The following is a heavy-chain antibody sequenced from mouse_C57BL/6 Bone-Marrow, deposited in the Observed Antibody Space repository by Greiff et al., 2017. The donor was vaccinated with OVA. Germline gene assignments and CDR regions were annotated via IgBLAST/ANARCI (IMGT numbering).Heavy chain of an antibody. V-gene: IGHV5-12*01. Sequence: EVNVVESGGGLVQPGGSLKLSCAASGFTFSDYYMYWVRQTPEKRLEWVAYISNGGGSTYYPDTVKGRFTISRDNAKNTLYLQMSRLKSEDTAMYYCARHPPSYDYDAWFAYWGQGTLVTVSA. CDR3: ARHPPSYDYDAWFAY. CDR2: ISNGGGST. D-gene: IGHD2-4*01. CDR1: GFTFSDYY. J-gene: IGHJ3*01.